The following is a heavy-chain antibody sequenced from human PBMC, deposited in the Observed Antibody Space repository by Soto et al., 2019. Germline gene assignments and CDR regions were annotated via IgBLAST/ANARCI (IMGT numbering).Heavy chain of an antibody. CDR2: ISYDGGEK. CDR3: AKALGELSPESYDS. J-gene: IGHJ4*02. CDR1: GFTFSYYN. V-gene: IGHV3-30*18. D-gene: IGHD3-16*02. Sequence: QVQLVESGGGVVQPGRSLRLSCAASGFTFSYYNMHWVRQAPGKGLEWVAVISYDGGEKYYADSVKGRFTISRDNSKNTRTLQMNSLRGDDTAVYYCAKALGELSPESYDSWGQGTLITVSS.